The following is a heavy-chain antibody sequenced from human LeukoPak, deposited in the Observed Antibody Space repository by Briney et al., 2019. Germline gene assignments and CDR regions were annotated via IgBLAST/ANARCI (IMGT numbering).Heavy chain of an antibody. V-gene: IGHV1-58*02. CDR2: IVVGSGNT. CDR1: GFTFTSSA. CDR3: AAASTPYYDSSGYYAESGALDI. Sequence: SVKVSCKASGFTFTSSAMQWVRQARGQRLEWIGWIVVGSGNTNYAQKFQERVTITRDMSTSTAYMELSSLRSEDTAVYYCAAASTPYYDSSGYYAESGALDIWGQGTMVTVSS. D-gene: IGHD3-22*01. J-gene: IGHJ3*02.